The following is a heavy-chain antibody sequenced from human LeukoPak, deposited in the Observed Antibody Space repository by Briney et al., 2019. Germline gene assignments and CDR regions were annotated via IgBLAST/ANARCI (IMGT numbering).Heavy chain of an antibody. V-gene: IGHV3-30*02. CDR3: AKDRGGYCSGGRCDYYYYYMDV. D-gene: IGHD2-15*01. CDR1: GFTFSSYA. J-gene: IGHJ6*03. CDR2: IWHDERDK. Sequence: GGSLRLSCAASGFTFSSYAMSWVRQAPGKGLEWVAFIWHDERDKYYAASVKGRYTISRDNSKKMLYLQMNSLRVEDTAVYYCAKDRGGYCSGGRCDYYYYYMDVWGKGTTVTVSS.